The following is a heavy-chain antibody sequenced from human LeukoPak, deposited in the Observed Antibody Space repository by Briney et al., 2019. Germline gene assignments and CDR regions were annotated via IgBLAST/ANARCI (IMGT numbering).Heavy chain of an antibody. CDR2: IIPILGIA. CDR1: GGTFSSYT. Sequence: GASVKVSCKASGGTFSSYTISWVRQAPGQGLEWMGRIIPILGIANYAQKFQGRVTITADKSTSTAYTELSSLRSEDTAVYYCARLGYCSSTSCLDYWGQGTLVTVSS. CDR3: ARLGYCSSTSCLDY. D-gene: IGHD2-2*01. J-gene: IGHJ4*02. V-gene: IGHV1-69*02.